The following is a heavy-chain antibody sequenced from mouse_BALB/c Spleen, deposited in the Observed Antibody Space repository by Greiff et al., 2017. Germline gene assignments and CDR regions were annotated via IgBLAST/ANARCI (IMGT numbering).Heavy chain of an antibody. V-gene: IGHV7-3*02. CDR1: GFTFTDYY. J-gene: IGHJ1*01. CDR3: ARVRLRYFDV. Sequence: EVQLQESGGGLVQPGGSLRLSCATSGFTFTDYYMSWVRQPPGKALEWLGFIRNKANGYTTEYSASVKGRFTISRDNSQSILYLQMNTLRAEDSATYYCARVRLRYFDVWGAGTTVTVSS. D-gene: IGHD2-4*01. CDR2: IRNKANGYTT.